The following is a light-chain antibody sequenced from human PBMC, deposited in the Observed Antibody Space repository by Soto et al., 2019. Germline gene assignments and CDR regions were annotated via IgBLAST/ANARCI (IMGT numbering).Light chain of an antibody. CDR2: GAS. Sequence: EVVLTQSPGTLSLSPEDRATLSCRASQSITNNFLAWYQHKPGQAPRLLIYGASSRATGIPDRFSGSGSGTDFTLTISRLEPEDFAVYHCQQYGSSVITFGQGTRLDIK. CDR3: QQYGSSVIT. J-gene: IGKJ5*01. CDR1: QSITNNF. V-gene: IGKV3-20*01.